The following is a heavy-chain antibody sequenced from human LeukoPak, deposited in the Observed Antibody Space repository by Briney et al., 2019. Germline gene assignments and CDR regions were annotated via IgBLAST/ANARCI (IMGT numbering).Heavy chain of an antibody. CDR2: SGDSDGST. V-gene: IGHV3-23*01. J-gene: IGHJ4*02. CDR3: AKVLQWLPTVPFDY. CDR1: GFTFSGSG. Sequence: GGSLRLSCAASGFTFSGSGMSWVRQAPGKGLEWISSSGDSDGSTYYADSVKGRFTISRDNSKNTLYLQMNSLRAEDTAVYYCAKVLQWLPTVPFDYWGQGTLVTVSS. D-gene: IGHD6-19*01.